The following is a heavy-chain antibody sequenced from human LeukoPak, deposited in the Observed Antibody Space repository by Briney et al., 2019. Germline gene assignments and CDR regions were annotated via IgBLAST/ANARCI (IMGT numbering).Heavy chain of an antibody. V-gene: IGHV4-30-4*01. J-gene: IGHJ4*02. D-gene: IGHD2-15*01. CDR3: VAVVAATGGNN. CDR2: IHYSGST. CDR1: GGSISSGDYY. Sequence: PSETLSLTCTVSGGSISSGDYYWSWIRQPPGKGLEWIGYIHYSGSTFYNSSLKSRVTISVDTSKNQFSLKLSSATAADTAVYYCVAVVAATGGNNWGQGTLVTVSS.